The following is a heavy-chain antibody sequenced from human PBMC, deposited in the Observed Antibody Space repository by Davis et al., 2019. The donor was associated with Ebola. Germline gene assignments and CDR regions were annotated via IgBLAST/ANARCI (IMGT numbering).Heavy chain of an antibody. CDR3: ARLIAVAGEGFDY. V-gene: IGHV3-33*01. CDR1: GFTFSSYG. Sequence: GESLKISCAASGFTFSSYGMHWVRQAPGKGLEWVAVIWYDGSNKYYADSVKGRFTISRDNSKNTLYLQMNSLRAEDTAVYYCARLIAVAGEGFDYWGQGTLVTVSS. D-gene: IGHD6-19*01. CDR2: IWYDGSNK. J-gene: IGHJ4*02.